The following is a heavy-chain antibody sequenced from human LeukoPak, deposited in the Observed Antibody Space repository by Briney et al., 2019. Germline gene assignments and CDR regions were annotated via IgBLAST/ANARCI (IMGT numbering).Heavy chain of an antibody. V-gene: IGHV3-7*05. Sequence: GGSLRLSCAASGFTFSSYAMSWVRQAPGKGLEWVANIRDDGAEKYYVDSVKGRFTISRDNAKNSLYLQMNILRAEDTAVYFCARESTTGGFDFWGQETLVTVSS. CDR2: IRDDGAEK. D-gene: IGHD1-1*01. CDR1: GFTFSSYA. J-gene: IGHJ4*02. CDR3: ARESTTGGFDF.